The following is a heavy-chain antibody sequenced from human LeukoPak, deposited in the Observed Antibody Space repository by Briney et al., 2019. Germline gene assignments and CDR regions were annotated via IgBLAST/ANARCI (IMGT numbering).Heavy chain of an antibody. CDR3: EYQLLIKGYYYYMDV. D-gene: IGHD2-2*01. J-gene: IGHJ6*03. CDR2: IKSKTDGGTT. V-gene: IGHV3-15*01. Sequence: GGSLRLSCAASGFTFSNAWMSWVRQAPGKGLEWVGRIKSKTDGGTTDYAAPVKGRFTISRDDSKNTLYLQMNSLKTEDTAVYYCEYQLLIKGYYYYMDVWGKGTTVTVSS. CDR1: GFTFSNAW.